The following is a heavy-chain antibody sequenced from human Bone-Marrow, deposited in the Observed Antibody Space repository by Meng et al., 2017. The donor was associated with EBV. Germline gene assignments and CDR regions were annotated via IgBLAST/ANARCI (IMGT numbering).Heavy chain of an antibody. J-gene: IGHJ4*02. CDR2: IHQSGST. CDR3: ARTEFGIVPNTEEPLGY. Sequence: GQERVQPSGTGSVPVACPWGSMRRGHWWGWVRQPPGKGLEWIGEIHQSGSTTSNPSLKSRVTISLDMSKNQFSLNLNSVTAADTALYYCARTEFGIVPNTEEPLGYWGQGALVTVSS. D-gene: IGHD1-26*01. CDR1: WGSMRRGHW. V-gene: IGHV4-4*02.